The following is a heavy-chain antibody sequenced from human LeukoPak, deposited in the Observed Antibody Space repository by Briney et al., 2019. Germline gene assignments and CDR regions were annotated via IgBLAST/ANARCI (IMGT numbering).Heavy chain of an antibody. Sequence: ASVKVSCKASGYTFTSYGISWVRQAPGQGLEWMGWISAYNGNTNYAQKLQGRVTMTTDTSTSTAYMELRSLRSDDAAVYYCARDRSVTKAYYYYYMDVWGKGTTVTVSS. CDR3: ARDRSVTKAYYYYYMDV. CDR2: ISAYNGNT. CDR1: GYTFTSYG. J-gene: IGHJ6*03. D-gene: IGHD4-11*01. V-gene: IGHV1-18*01.